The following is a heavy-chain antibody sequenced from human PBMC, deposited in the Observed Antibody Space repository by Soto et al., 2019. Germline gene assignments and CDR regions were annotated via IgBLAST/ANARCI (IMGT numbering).Heavy chain of an antibody. CDR3: ARHWALCSSTSCNEGGFDY. CDR2: ISAYNGNT. V-gene: IGHV1-18*04. D-gene: IGHD2-2*01. CDR1: GSTFPSYG. Sequence: ASEKVSCTASGSTFPSYGISLVLQAPVQVLEWMGWISAYNGNTNYAQKLQGRVTMTTDTSTSTAYMELRSLRSDDTAVYYCARHWALCSSTSCNEGGFDYWGQGTLVTVSS. J-gene: IGHJ4*02.